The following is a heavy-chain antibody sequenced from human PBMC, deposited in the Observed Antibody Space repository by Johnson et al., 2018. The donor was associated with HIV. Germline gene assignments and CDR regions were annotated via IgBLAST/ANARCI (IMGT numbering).Heavy chain of an antibody. D-gene: IGHD2-2*01. CDR2: IKSKTDGGTT. Sequence: VQLVESGGDWVQRGGSLKLSCAASGFTFSNYDIHWVRQATGKGLEWVGRIKSKTDGGTTDYAAPVKGRFTISRDDSKNTLYLQMNSLKTEDTAVYYCTTEKHAPRAFDIWGQGTMVTVSS. J-gene: IGHJ3*02. CDR3: TTEKHAPRAFDI. V-gene: IGHV3-15*01. CDR1: GFTFSNYD.